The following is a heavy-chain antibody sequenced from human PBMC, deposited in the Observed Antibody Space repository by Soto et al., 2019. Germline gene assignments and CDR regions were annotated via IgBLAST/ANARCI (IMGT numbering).Heavy chain of an antibody. D-gene: IGHD1-26*01. V-gene: IGHV4-61*01. Sequence: QVQLQESGPGLVKPSETLSLTCTVSGCSVSSGSYYWSWIRQPPGKGLEWIGYIYYSGSPNYNPSLKSRVTISVDTSKNQFSLTLSSVTAADTAVYYCARDRLKSGSYLFDYWGQVTLVTVSS. CDR2: IYYSGSP. CDR3: ARDRLKSGSYLFDY. J-gene: IGHJ4*02. CDR1: GCSVSSGSYY.